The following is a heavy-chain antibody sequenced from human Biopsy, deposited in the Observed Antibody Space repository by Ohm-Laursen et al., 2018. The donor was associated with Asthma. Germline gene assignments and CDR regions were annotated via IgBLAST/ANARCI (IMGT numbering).Heavy chain of an antibody. J-gene: IGHJ5*02. Sequence: GSSVKVSCKASGYTFIGCHIHWMRQAPGQGLEWMGRINPNSGDTNYAQKFQGRVTMTRDTSISTAYMEVSRLRSDDTAAYYCARGQKSAGDRWFDPWGQGTLVTVSS. D-gene: IGHD6-13*01. CDR3: ARGQKSAGDRWFDP. V-gene: IGHV1-2*06. CDR2: INPNSGDT. CDR1: GYTFIGCH.